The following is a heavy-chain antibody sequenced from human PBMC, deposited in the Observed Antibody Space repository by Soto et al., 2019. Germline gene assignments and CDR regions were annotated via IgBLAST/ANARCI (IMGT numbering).Heavy chain of an antibody. CDR3: AKATATGGGAFDI. J-gene: IGHJ3*02. CDR1: GFTCRVYD. D-gene: IGHD2-8*02. V-gene: IGHV3-23*01. CDR2: ILVDGRT. Sequence: GTLRLTCAASGFTCRVYDMSWVRQAPGKGLEWVSTILVDGRTFYVDSVKGRFTISRDNSKNTVYLQMNSLTAGDTALYYCAKATATGGGAFDICGQGTTVNV.